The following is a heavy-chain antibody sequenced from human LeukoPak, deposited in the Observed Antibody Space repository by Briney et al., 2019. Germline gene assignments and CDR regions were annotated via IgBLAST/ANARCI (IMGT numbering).Heavy chain of an antibody. CDR1: GFTFSSYS. CDR3: ARDIVGATKVGY. J-gene: IGHJ4*02. V-gene: IGHV3-21*01. D-gene: IGHD1-26*01. Sequence: GSLRLSCAASGFTFSSYSMNWVRQAPGKGLEWVSSISSSSSYIYYADSVKGRFTISRDNAKNSLYLQTNSLRAEDTAVYYCARDIVGATKVGYWGQGTLVTVSS. CDR2: ISSSSSYI.